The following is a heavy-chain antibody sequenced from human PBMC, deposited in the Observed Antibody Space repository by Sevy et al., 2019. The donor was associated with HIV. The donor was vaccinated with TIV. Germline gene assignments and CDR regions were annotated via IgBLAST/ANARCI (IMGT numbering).Heavy chain of an antibody. CDR3: AGRFCGGAKCYEDYYFAMDV. Sequence: ASVKVSCKASEYTFTGYYIHWVRQAPGQGLEWMGCINPDTGVTSYVQKLQGRVSMTRDTSISTASMELRSLSPDATAEYFCAGRFCGGAKCYEDYYFAMDVWGQGTTVTVSS. J-gene: IGHJ6*02. D-gene: IGHD3-3*01. V-gene: IGHV1-2*02. CDR1: EYTFTGYY. CDR2: INPDTGVT.